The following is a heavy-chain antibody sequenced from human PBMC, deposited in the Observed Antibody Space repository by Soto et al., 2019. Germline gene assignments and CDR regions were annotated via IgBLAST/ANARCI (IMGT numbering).Heavy chain of an antibody. V-gene: IGHV3-30*18. CDR1: GFIFSSYG. D-gene: IGHD1-7*01. Sequence: GGSLRLSCAASGFIFSSYGMHWLRQAPGKGPEWLALISYDGSSSSYVDSAKGRFTISRDNSNNTLSLQMNSLKVEDTAVYYCAKGNSGITPSLGMDFWGQGTTVTVSS. CDR2: ISYDGSSS. CDR3: AKGNSGITPSLGMDF. J-gene: IGHJ6*02.